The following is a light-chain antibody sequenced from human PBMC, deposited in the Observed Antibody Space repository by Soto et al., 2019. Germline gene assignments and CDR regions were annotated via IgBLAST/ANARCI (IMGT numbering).Light chain of an antibody. Sequence: DIQMTQSPASLSASVGDRVTISCRASQSIGRNLNWYQQKPGKAPTLLMFTSSNLQSGVPSRFSGGGSGTDFIFTISSLQPEDFATYYCQQSYSTPPTFGQGTKVDIK. J-gene: IGKJ1*01. CDR2: TSS. CDR3: QQSYSTPPT. V-gene: IGKV1-39*01. CDR1: QSIGRN.